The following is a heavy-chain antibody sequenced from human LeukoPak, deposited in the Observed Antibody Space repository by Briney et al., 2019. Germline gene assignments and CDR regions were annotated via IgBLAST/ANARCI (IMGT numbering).Heavy chain of an antibody. D-gene: IGHD3-22*01. CDR3: ARAPSEIGGYYPEYFRH. CDR2: IKSDGST. CDR1: GFTFSSYW. Sequence: GGSLRLSCAASGFTFSSYWVQWVRQAPGKGLVWVSRIKSDGSTNYADSVKGRFTISRDNAKNTVSLQMNSLRAEDTGVYYCARAPSEIGGYYPEYFRHWGQGTLVTVSS. V-gene: IGHV3-74*01. J-gene: IGHJ1*01.